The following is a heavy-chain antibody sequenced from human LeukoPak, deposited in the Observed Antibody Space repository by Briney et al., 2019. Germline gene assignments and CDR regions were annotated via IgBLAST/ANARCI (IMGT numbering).Heavy chain of an antibody. Sequence: GASVKVSCKASGYTFTGYYMHWVRQVPAQGLEWMGWINPNSGGTNYAQKFQGRVTMTRDTSISTAYMELSRLRPDDTAVYYCARVAAHYYFDYWGQGTLVTVSS. CDR1: GYTFTGYY. CDR2: INPNSGGT. V-gene: IGHV1-2*02. J-gene: IGHJ4*02. CDR3: ARVAAHYYFDY. D-gene: IGHD6-6*01.